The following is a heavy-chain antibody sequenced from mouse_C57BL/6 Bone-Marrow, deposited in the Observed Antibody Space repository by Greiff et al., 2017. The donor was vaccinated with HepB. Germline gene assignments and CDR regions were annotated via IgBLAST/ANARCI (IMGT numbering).Heavy chain of an antibody. J-gene: IGHJ2*01. D-gene: IGHD3-2*02. CDR1: GYTFTSYW. CDR3: ARHSAGYLYYFDY. CDR2: IDPSDSYT. V-gene: IGHV1-59*01. Sequence: QVQLQQPGAELVRPGTSVKLSCKASGYTFTSYWMHWVKQRPGQGLEWIGVIDPSDSYTNYNQKFKGKATLTVDTSSSTANMQLSSLTSEDSAVYYCARHSAGYLYYFDYWGQGTTLTVTS.